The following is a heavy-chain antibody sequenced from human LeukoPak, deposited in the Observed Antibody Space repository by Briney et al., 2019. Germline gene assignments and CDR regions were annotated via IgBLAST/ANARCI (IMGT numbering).Heavy chain of an antibody. CDR1: GGSFSGYH. CDR3: ARYSITIFGVVNQFDY. J-gene: IGHJ4*02. Sequence: PSETLSLTCAVYGGSFSGYHWSWIRQPPGKGLEWIGEINHSGSTNYNPSLKSRVTISVDTSKNQFSLKLSSVTAADTAVYYCARYSITIFGVVNQFDYWGQGTLVTVSS. D-gene: IGHD3-3*01. CDR2: INHSGST. V-gene: IGHV4-34*01.